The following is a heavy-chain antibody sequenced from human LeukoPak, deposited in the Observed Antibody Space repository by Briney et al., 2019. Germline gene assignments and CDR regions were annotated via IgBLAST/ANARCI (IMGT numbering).Heavy chain of an antibody. CDR1: GYTFTGYY. V-gene: IGHV1-2*02. J-gene: IGHJ6*03. CDR3: AREKGYCSSTSCFRYYYYMDV. Sequence: ASVKVSCKASGYTFTGYYMHWVRQAPGQGLEWMGWINPNSGGTNYAQKFQGRVTMTRDTSISTAYMELSRLRSDDTAVYYCAREKGYCSSTSCFRYYYYMDVWGKGTTVTVSS. D-gene: IGHD2-2*01. CDR2: INPNSGGT.